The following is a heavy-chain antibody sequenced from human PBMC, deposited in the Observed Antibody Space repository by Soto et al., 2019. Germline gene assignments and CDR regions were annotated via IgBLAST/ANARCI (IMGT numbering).Heavy chain of an antibody. CDR3: ALDFRTESHGVDV. Sequence: QAQLVQSGAEVKKPGASVKVSCKASGYTFTGPYLYWVRQAPGQGLEWMGWINPNSGGTDFAQKFQGRVTMTRDTSISTVYMELNSLRSDDTCVYYCALDFRTESHGVDVWGQGTAVTVSS. V-gene: IGHV1-2*02. CDR1: GYTFTGPY. J-gene: IGHJ6*02. CDR2: INPNSGGT.